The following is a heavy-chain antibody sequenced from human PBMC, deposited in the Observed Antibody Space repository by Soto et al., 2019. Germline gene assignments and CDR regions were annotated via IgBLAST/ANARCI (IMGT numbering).Heavy chain of an antibody. J-gene: IGHJ4*02. CDR1: GGSISSYY. V-gene: IGHV4-59*08. CDR3: ARRANYYDSSGYLGDFDY. Sequence: PSETLSLTCTVSGGSISSYYWSWIRQPPGKGLEWIGYIYYSGSTNYNPSLKSRVTISVDTSKNQFSLKLSSVTAADTAVYYCARRANYYDSSGYLGDFDYWGQGTLVTVSS. CDR2: IYYSGST. D-gene: IGHD3-22*01.